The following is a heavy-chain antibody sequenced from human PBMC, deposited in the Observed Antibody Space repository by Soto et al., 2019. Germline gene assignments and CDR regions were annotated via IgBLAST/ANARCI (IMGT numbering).Heavy chain of an antibody. J-gene: IGHJ4*02. V-gene: IGHV3-11*04. CDR2: IGDNGDKT. Sequence: QVRLVEYGGGLVKPGGSLRLSCVASGFTFTEYYMSWIRQAPGRGLEWVSYIGDNGDKTYYAKSVKGRFTISRDNAKSSLFLQMNSLRPEDTAVYYCANGTLDYWGQGTLVTGSS. CDR1: GFTFTEYY. CDR3: ANGTLDY.